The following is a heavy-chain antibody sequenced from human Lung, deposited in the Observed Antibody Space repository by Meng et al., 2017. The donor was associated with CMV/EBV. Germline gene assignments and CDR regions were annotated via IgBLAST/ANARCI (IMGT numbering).Heavy chain of an antibody. CDR3: ARDAVVGPTSRSGIGYFDQ. J-gene: IGHJ4*02. CDR2: ISFDASNK. D-gene: IGHD1-26*01. Sequence: GGSLRLXCAASGFSISPYAMQWVRQAPGKGLEWVAVISFDASNKRYADSVKGRFAISRDNSKDTLYLEMNSLRTEDTAVYYCARDAVVGPTSRSGIGYFDQWXQGNXVTGSS. V-gene: IGHV3-30*01. CDR1: GFSISPYA.